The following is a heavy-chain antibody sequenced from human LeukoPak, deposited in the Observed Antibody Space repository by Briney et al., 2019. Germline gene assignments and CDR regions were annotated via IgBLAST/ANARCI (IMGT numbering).Heavy chain of an antibody. CDR1: GGSISSYY. J-gene: IGHJ5*02. CDR3: ARARYNWFDP. V-gene: IGHV4-59*01. Sequence: SETLSLTCTVSGGSISSYYWSWIRQPPGKGLEWMGYIYYSGSTNYNPSLKSRVTISVDTSKNQFSLILSSVTAADTAVYYCARARYNWFDPWGQGTLVTVSS. CDR2: IYYSGST.